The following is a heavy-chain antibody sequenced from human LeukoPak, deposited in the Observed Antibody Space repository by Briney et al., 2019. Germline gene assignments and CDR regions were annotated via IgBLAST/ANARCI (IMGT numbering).Heavy chain of an antibody. V-gene: IGHV3-74*01. Sequence: GGSLRLSCAASGFTFSSYWMHWVRQAPGKGLVWVSRINSDGSRTSYADSVKGRFTISRDDAKSSLYLQMNSLRAEDTAVYYCARRNAMDVWGQGTTVIVFS. CDR2: INSDGSRT. J-gene: IGHJ6*02. CDR3: ARRNAMDV. CDR1: GFTFSSYW.